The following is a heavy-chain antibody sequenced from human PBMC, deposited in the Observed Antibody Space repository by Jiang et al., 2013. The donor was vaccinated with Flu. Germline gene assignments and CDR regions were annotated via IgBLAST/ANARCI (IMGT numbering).Heavy chain of an antibody. D-gene: IGHD2-2*01. Sequence: YWIGWVRQMPGKGLEWMGIIYPGDSDTRYSPSFQGQVTISADKSISTAYLQWSSLKASDTAMYYCATRSTPKDYYYGMDVWGQGTTVTVSS. CDR2: IYPGDSDT. J-gene: IGHJ6*02. CDR1: YW. V-gene: IGHV5-51*01. CDR3: ATRSTPKDYYYGMDV.